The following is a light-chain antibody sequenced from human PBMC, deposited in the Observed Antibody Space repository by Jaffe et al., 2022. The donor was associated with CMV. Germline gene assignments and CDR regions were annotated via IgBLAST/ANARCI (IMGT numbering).Light chain of an antibody. V-gene: IGLV1-44*01. CDR1: RSNIGSNP. Sequence: QSVLTQPPSASGTPGQRVTISCSGSRSNIGSNPINWYHQLPGTAPKLVIFTTNQRPSGVPDRFSGSKSGTSGSLAITGLQSEDEAEYYCAAWDDSLNGPVFGGGTKLTVL. CDR3: AAWDDSLNGPV. CDR2: TTN. J-gene: IGLJ2*01.